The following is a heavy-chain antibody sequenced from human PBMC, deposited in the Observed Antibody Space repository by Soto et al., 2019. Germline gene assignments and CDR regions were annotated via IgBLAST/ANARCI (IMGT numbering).Heavy chain of an antibody. CDR1: GGSISSYY. CDR2: IYYSGST. D-gene: IGHD1-26*01. CDR3: ARRCGSCFDN. V-gene: IGHV4-59*08. Sequence: PSETLSLTCTVAGGSISSYYWSWIRQPPGKGLEWIGYIYYSGSTNYNPSLKSRVTISVDTSKNQFSLKLSSVTAADTAVYYCARRCGSCFDNWGQGTLVTVSS. J-gene: IGHJ4*02.